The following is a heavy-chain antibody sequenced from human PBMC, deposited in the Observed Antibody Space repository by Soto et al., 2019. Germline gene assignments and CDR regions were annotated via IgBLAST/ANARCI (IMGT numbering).Heavy chain of an antibody. J-gene: IGHJ4*02. D-gene: IGHD1-26*01. CDR2: ISGSGGST. Sequence: LSLTCAASGFTFSSYAMSWVRQAPGKGLEWVSAISGSGGSTYYADSVKGRFTISRDNSKNTLYLQMNSLRAEDTAVYYCAKKESGTSRPYYFDYWGQGTLVTVSS. CDR1: GFTFSSYA. CDR3: AKKESGTSRPYYFDY. V-gene: IGHV3-23*01.